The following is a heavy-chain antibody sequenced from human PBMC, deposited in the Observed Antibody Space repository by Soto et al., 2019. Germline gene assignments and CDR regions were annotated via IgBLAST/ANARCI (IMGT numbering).Heavy chain of an antibody. CDR3: ARDQLYYNDISGRPLNAFDV. Sequence: GASVKVSCKASGYTFTSYAMHWVRQAPGQRLEWMGWINAGNGNTKYSQKFQGRVTTTRDTSASTAYMELSSLRSEDTAVYYCARDQLYYNDISGRPLNAFDVWGQGTMVTVSS. CDR1: GYTFTSYA. V-gene: IGHV1-3*01. D-gene: IGHD3-22*01. CDR2: INAGNGNT. J-gene: IGHJ3*01.